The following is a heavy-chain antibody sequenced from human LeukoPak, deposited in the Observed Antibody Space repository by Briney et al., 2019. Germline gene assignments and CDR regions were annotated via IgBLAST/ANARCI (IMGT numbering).Heavy chain of an antibody. V-gene: IGHV3-9*01. D-gene: IGHD6-13*01. CDR2: ISWNSGSI. CDR3: ASGFPLGIAAGARHPR. Sequence: PGRSLRLSCAASGFTFDDYAMHWVRQAPGKGLEWVSGISWNSGSIGYADSVKGRFTISRDNAKNSLYLQMNSLRAEDTAVYYCASGFPLGIAAGARHPRWGQGTLVTVSS. CDR1: GFTFDDYA. J-gene: IGHJ4*02.